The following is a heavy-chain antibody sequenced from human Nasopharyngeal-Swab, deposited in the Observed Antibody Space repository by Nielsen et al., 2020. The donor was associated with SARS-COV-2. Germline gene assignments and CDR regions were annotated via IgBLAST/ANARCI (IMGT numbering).Heavy chain of an antibody. J-gene: IGHJ3*01. D-gene: IGHD1-1*01. V-gene: IGHV3-30*18. Sequence: GGSLRLSCAASGFTFSNYGMHRVRQAPGKGLEWVAVISYDGNIKSYADSVRGRFLISRDNSHNTLYLQMSRLRTGDRAVYYCAKAFGEDQLAEDAFDAWGQGTMVTVSS. CDR2: ISYDGNIK. CDR3: AKAFGEDQLAEDAFDA. CDR1: GFTFSNYG.